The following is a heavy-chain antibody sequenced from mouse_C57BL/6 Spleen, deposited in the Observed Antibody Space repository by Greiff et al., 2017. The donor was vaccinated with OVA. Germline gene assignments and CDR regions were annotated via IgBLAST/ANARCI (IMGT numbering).Heavy chain of an antibody. V-gene: IGHV2-2*01. D-gene: IGHD2-14*01. CDR2: IWSGGST. J-gene: IGHJ4*01. CDR3: ARNREVYRKNAMDY. CDR1: GFSLTSYG. Sequence: VQLVESGPGLVQPSQSLSITCTVSGFSLTSYGVHWVRQSPGKGLEWLGVIWSGGSTDYNAAFISRLSISKDNSKSQVFFKMNSLQADDTAIYYCARNREVYRKNAMDYWGQGTSVTVSS.